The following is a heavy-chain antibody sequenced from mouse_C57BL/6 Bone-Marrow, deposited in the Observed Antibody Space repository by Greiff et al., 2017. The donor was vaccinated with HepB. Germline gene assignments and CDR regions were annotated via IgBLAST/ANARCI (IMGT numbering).Heavy chain of an antibody. J-gene: IGHJ1*03. CDR3: TPTVVGYWYFDV. V-gene: IGHV6-3*01. CDR1: GFTFSNYW. CDR2: IRLKSDNYAT. D-gene: IGHD1-1*01. Sequence: EVKVEESGGGLVQPGGSMKLSCVASGFTFSNYWMNWVRQSPEKGLEWVAQIRLKSDNYATHYAESVKGRFTISRDDSKSSVYLQMNNLRAEDTGIYYCTPTVVGYWYFDVWGTGTTVTVSS.